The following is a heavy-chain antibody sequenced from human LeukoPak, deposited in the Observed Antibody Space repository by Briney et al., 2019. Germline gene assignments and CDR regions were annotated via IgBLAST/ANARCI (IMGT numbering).Heavy chain of an antibody. CDR1: GFTFSSYS. J-gene: IGHJ3*02. CDR2: ISSSSSTI. V-gene: IGHV3-48*01. D-gene: IGHD3-10*01. Sequence: GGSLRLSCAASGFTFSSYSMNWVRQAPGKGLEWVSYISSSSSTIYYADSVKGRFTISRDNAKNTLYLQMNSLRAEDTAVYYCAKDLGFYYYGSGRPDAFDIWGQGTMVTVSS. CDR3: AKDLGFYYYGSGRPDAFDI.